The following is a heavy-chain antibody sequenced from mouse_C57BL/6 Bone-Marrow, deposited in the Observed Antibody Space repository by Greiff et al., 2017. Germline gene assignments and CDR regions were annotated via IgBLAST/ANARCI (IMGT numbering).Heavy chain of an antibody. Sequence: EVQLQQSGPVLVKPGASVKMSCKASGYTFTDYYMNWVKQSHGKSLEWIGVINPYNGGTSYNQKFKGKATLTVDKSSSTAYMERNSLTSEDSAVYYCARLGNDWYFDVWGTGTTVTVSS. CDR3: ARLGNDWYFDV. J-gene: IGHJ1*03. D-gene: IGHD2-3*01. CDR1: GYTFTDYY. CDR2: INPYNGGT. V-gene: IGHV1-19*01.